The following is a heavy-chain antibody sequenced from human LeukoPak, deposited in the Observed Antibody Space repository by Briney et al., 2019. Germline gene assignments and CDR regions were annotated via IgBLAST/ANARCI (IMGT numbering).Heavy chain of an antibody. CDR1: GFTFSSYA. V-gene: IGHV3-23*01. D-gene: IGHD2-15*01. Sequence: GGSLRLSCAASGFTFSSYASNWVRRAPGKGLEWVSTISGSGGSTYYADSVKGRFTISRDNSKNTLYLQMNSLRAEDTAVYYCAKSGGSCSGGSCYYYYYYMDVWGKGTTVTVSS. CDR2: ISGSGGST. J-gene: IGHJ6*03. CDR3: AKSGGSCSGGSCYYYYYYMDV.